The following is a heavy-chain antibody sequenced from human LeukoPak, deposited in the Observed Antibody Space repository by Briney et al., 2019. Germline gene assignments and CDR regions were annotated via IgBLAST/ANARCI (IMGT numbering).Heavy chain of an antibody. Sequence: GGSLRLSCAASGFAFSSYAMHWVRQAPGKGLEYVSAISSNGGSTYYANSVKGRFTISRDNSKNTLYLQMGSLRAEDMAVYYCARDSLPTFGAADYYYGMDVWGQGTTVTVS. J-gene: IGHJ6*02. D-gene: IGHD3-3*01. CDR1: GFAFSSYA. V-gene: IGHV3-64*01. CDR2: ISSNGGST. CDR3: ARDSLPTFGAADYYYGMDV.